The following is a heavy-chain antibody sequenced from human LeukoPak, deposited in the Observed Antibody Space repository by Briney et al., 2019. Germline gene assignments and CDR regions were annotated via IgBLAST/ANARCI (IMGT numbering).Heavy chain of an antibody. CDR1: GYTFTGYY. CDR3: ARELEQWLVDRSFDY. Sequence: ASVKVSCKASGYTFTGYYMHWVRQAPGQGLEWMGRINPNSGGTNYAQKFQGRVTMTRDTSISTAYMELSTLRSDDTAVYYCARELEQWLVDRSFDYWGQGTLVTVSS. V-gene: IGHV1-2*06. CDR2: INPNSGGT. J-gene: IGHJ4*02. D-gene: IGHD6-19*01.